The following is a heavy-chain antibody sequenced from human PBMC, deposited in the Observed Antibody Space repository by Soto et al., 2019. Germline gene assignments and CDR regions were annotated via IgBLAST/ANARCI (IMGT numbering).Heavy chain of an antibody. Sequence: QLQLQESGPGLVKPSETLSLTCTVSGGSISSSSYYWGWIRQPPGKGLEWIGSIYYSGSTYYNPSLKSRVTISVDTSKNQFSLKLSSVTAADTAVYYCARLGGSTSSYGSLDYWGQGTLVTVSS. V-gene: IGHV4-39*01. J-gene: IGHJ4*02. CDR2: IYYSGST. D-gene: IGHD5-18*01. CDR1: GGSISSSSYY. CDR3: ARLGGSTSSYGSLDY.